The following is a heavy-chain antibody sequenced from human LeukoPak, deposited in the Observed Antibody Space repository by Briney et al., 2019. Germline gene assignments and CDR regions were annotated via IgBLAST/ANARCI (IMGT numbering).Heavy chain of an antibody. V-gene: IGHV3-74*01. CDR3: ARGQSGMSWYFDL. CDR1: GFTFSSYW. J-gene: IGHJ2*01. D-gene: IGHD1-26*01. Sequence: GGSLRLSCAASGFTFSSYWMHWVRQAPGKGLVWVSRINTDGTSTSYADSVKGRFTISRDNAKHTLYLEMNSLRAEDTAVYYCARGQSGMSWYFDLWGRGTLVTVSS. CDR2: INTDGTST.